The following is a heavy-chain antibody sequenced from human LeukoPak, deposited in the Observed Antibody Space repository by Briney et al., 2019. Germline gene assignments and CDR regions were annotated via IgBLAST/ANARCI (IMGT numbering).Heavy chain of an antibody. D-gene: IGHD1-26*01. CDR3: ARVPGTSYYYYYMDV. V-gene: IGHV4-59*01. Sequence: SETLPLTCTVSGGSISSYYWSWIRQPPGKGLEWIGYIYYSGSTNYNPSLKSRVTISVDTSKNQFSLKLSSVTAADTAVYYCARVPGTSYYYYYMDVWGKGTTVTVSS. CDR1: GGSISSYY. J-gene: IGHJ6*03. CDR2: IYYSGST.